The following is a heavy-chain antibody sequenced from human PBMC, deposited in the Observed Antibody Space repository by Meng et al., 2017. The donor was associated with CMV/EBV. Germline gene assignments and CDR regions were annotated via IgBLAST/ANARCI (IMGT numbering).Heavy chain of an antibody. CDR2: IYYSGST. J-gene: IGHJ6*02. V-gene: IGHV4-39*07. CDR3: ARDPGRVYYYYGMDV. D-gene: IGHD3-10*01. Sequence: GSLRLSCTVSGGSISSSSYYWGWIRQPPGKGLEWIGSIYYSGSTYYNPSLKSRVTISVDTSKNQFSLKLSSVTDADTAVYYCARDPGRVYYYYGMDVWGQGTTVTVSS. CDR1: GGSISSSSYY.